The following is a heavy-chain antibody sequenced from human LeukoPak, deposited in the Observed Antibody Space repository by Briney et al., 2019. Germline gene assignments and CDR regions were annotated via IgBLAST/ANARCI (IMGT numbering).Heavy chain of an antibody. D-gene: IGHD6-19*01. CDR3: ARGGMAVGFARFPIFNY. CDR1: GGSISSYY. CDR2: IYYSGST. V-gene: IGHV4-59*01. Sequence: SETLSLTCTVSGGSISSYYWSWIRQPPGRGLQWIGDIYYSGSTNYNPSLKSRVTISVDTSKNQFSLRLTSVTAAGTAVYYCARGGMAVGFARFPIFNYWGQGTLVTVSS. J-gene: IGHJ4*02.